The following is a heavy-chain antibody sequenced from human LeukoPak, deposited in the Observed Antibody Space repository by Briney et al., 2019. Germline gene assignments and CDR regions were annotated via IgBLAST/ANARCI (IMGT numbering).Heavy chain of an antibody. CDR3: ARAAVTPDAFDI. Sequence: ASVKVSCKASGYTFTSYGISWVRQAPGQGLEWMGWISAHNGNTNYAQKLQGRVTMTTDTSTSTAYMELRSLRSDDTAVYYCARAAVTPDAFDIWGQGTMVTVSS. CDR2: ISAHNGNT. V-gene: IGHV1-18*01. J-gene: IGHJ3*02. CDR1: GYTFTSYG. D-gene: IGHD5-18*01.